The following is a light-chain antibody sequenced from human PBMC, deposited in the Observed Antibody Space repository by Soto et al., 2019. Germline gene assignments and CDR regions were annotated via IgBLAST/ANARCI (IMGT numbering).Light chain of an antibody. CDR3: SSYTSSSIFYV. V-gene: IGLV2-14*01. CDR1: SSDVGGYNY. J-gene: IGLJ1*01. Sequence: QPALTQPASVSGSPGQSITISCTGTSSDVGGYNYVSWYQQHPGKAPKLMIYEVSNRPSGVSNRFSGSKSGNTASLTISGLQAEDEADYYCSSYTSSSIFYVFGTGTKLTVL. CDR2: EVS.